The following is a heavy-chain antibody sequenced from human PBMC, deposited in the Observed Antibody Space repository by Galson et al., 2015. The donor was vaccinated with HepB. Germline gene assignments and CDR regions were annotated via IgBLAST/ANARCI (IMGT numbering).Heavy chain of an antibody. Sequence: TLSLTCTVSGGSISSGSYYWSWIRQPAGKGLEWIGRIYTSGSTNYNPSLKSRVTMSVDTSKNQFSLKLSSVTAADTAVYYCVRDFSTPSKSSPCYFDLWGRGTLVTVSS. V-gene: IGHV4-61*02. CDR2: IYTSGST. CDR3: VRDFSTPSKSSPCYFDL. CDR1: GGSISSGSYY. D-gene: IGHD4-11*01. J-gene: IGHJ2*01.